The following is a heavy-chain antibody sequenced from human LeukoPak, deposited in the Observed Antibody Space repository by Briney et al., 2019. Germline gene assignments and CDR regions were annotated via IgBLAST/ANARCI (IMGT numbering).Heavy chain of an antibody. Sequence: SETLSLTCTVSGGSLSSYDCNWGRQPPGTGQEWIGYIYYSGSTNYNPSLKSRVTISVDRSKNQFSLKLSSVTAADTAVYYCARGSYSVDYWGQGTLVTVSS. V-gene: IGHV4-59*01. J-gene: IGHJ4*02. CDR1: GGSLSSYD. CDR2: IYYSGST. CDR3: ARGSYSVDY. D-gene: IGHD1-26*01.